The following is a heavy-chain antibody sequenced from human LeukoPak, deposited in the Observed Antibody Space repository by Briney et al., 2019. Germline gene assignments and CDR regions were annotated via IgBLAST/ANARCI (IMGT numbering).Heavy chain of an antibody. CDR2: IYYSGST. J-gene: IGHJ5*02. Sequence: PSETLSLTCSVSGGSISSSVYYWAWIRQPPGKGLEWIGSIYYSGSTYYNPSLKSRVTKSVDTSKNQFSLKLSSVTAADTAVYYCARSVDTRLEFDPWGQGTLVTVSS. CDR1: GGSISSSVYY. CDR3: ARSVDTRLEFDP. V-gene: IGHV4-39*07. D-gene: IGHD5-18*01.